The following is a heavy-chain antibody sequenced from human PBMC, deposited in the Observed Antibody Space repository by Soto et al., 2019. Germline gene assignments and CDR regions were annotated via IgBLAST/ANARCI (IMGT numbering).Heavy chain of an antibody. Sequence: QVQLQESGPGLVKPSETLSLTCTVSCGSISSYYWSWIRQPAGEGLEWIARIYTSVSTNCNPSLKSRVTLSAATSRNQVSLKLSSLTAADTDVYYCAGDPFIAADAMDYCCQGTLVTVS. V-gene: IGHV4-4*07. CDR3: AGDPFIAADAMDY. CDR2: IYTSVST. J-gene: IGHJ4*02. CDR1: CGSISSYY. D-gene: IGHD6-6*01.